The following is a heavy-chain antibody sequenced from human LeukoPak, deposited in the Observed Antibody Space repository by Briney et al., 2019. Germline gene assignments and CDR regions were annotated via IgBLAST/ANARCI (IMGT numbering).Heavy chain of an antibody. V-gene: IGHV3-21*01. Sequence: WGPLRLSCAASGFTFSSYSRYWVRQAPGKGLEWVSFISSGSNYIYYTDSVKGRLPVSRDNAKNSLYLQMTSPRVEDTAIYYCARVGCSGGTCYDYWGQGTLVTVSS. CDR3: ARVGCSGGTCYDY. CDR2: ISSGSNYI. D-gene: IGHD2-15*01. CDR1: GFTFSSYS. J-gene: IGHJ4*02.